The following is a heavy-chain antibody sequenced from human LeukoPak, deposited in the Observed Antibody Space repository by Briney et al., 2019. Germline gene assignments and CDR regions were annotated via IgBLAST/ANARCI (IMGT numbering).Heavy chain of an antibody. Sequence: GGSLRLSCAASGFTFSSYDMHWVRQAPGKGLEWVAFIRYDGSNKYYADSVKGRFTISRDNSKNTLYLQMNSLRAEDTAVYYCAKDERWLQLRGDYWGQGTLVTVSS. CDR1: GFTFSSYD. CDR2: IRYDGSNK. CDR3: AKDERWLQLRGDY. J-gene: IGHJ4*02. V-gene: IGHV3-30*02. D-gene: IGHD5-24*01.